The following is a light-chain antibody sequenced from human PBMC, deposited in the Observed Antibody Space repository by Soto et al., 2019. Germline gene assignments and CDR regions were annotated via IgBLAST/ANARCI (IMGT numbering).Light chain of an antibody. CDR1: SSNIGNNA. CDR3: AAWDDSLNGVV. J-gene: IGLJ2*01. CDR2: YDD. V-gene: IGLV1-36*01. Sequence: QSVLTQPPSVSEAPRQRVTISCSGSSSNIGNNAVNWYQQLPGKAPKLLIYYDDLLPSGVSDRFSGSKSGTSASLAISGLQSEDEDDYYCAAWDDSLNGVVFGGGTKVTVL.